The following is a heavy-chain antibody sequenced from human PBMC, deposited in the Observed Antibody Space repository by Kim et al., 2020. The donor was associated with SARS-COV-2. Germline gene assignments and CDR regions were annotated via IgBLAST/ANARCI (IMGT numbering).Heavy chain of an antibody. CDR2: IYHSGST. V-gene: IGHV4-4*02. D-gene: IGHD2-2*01. CDR1: GGSISSSNW. Sequence: SETLSLTCAVSGGSISSSNWWSWVRQPPGKGLEWIGEIYHSGSTNYNPSLKSRVTISVDKSKNQFSLKLSSVTAADTAVYYCARDGEGCSSTSCYNWFDPWGQGTLVTVSS. J-gene: IGHJ5*02. CDR3: ARDGEGCSSTSCYNWFDP.